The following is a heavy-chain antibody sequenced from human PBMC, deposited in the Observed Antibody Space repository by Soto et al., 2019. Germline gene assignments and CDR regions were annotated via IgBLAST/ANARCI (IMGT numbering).Heavy chain of an antibody. CDR2: VSGSGGST. J-gene: IGHJ2*01. CDR3: ATARFFLRAEDGIRDTVPVSAFLLNRSSDL. D-gene: IGHD3-3*01. Sequence: PGKGLEWVSAVSGSGGSTYYADSVKGRFTISRDNSKNTLYLQMNSLRAEDTAVYYCATARFFLRAEDGIRDTVPVSAFLLNRSSDL. V-gene: IGHV3-23*01.